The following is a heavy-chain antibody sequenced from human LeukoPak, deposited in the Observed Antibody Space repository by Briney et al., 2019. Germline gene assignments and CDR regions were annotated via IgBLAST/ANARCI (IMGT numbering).Heavy chain of an antibody. CDR1: GGSISTSSYY. J-gene: IGHJ1*01. CDR2: IFYSGST. Sequence: SETLSLTCTVSGGSISTSSYYWGWIRQPPGKGPEWIGSIFYSGSTDYNPSLKSRVTISVDTSKNQFSLKLSSVTAADTAVYYCARPGSSSWEYFQHWGQGTLVTVSS. D-gene: IGHD6-13*01. CDR3: ARPGSSSWEYFQH. V-gene: IGHV4-39*01.